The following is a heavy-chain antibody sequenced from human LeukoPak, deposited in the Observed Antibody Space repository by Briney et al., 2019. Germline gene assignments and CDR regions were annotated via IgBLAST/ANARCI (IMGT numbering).Heavy chain of an antibody. CDR2: ISDSGNT. CDR3: AKDFATDYQDS. D-gene: IGHD3-16*01. CDR1: GFTLSSYA. Sequence: GGSLRLSCAASGFTLSSYAMSWVRQAPGKGLEWVSAISDSGNTYHADSVKGRFTISRDDSKKTVDLQMNSLRTEDTAIYYCAKDFATDYQDSWGQGTLVTVSA. J-gene: IGHJ5*01. V-gene: IGHV3-23*01.